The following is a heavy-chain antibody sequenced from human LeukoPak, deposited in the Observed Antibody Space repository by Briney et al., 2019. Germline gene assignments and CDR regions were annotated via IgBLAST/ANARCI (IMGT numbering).Heavy chain of an antibody. Sequence: GGSLRLSCAASGFTFSSYAMSWVRQAPGKGLEWVSAMSGSSGSTYYADSVKGRFTFSRDNSKNTLSLQMDSLRAEDTALYYCARDRGSYYIDFWGQGTPVTVSS. CDR2: MSGSSGST. CDR3: ARDRGSYYIDF. D-gene: IGHD1-1*01. J-gene: IGHJ4*02. V-gene: IGHV3-23*01. CDR1: GFTFSSYA.